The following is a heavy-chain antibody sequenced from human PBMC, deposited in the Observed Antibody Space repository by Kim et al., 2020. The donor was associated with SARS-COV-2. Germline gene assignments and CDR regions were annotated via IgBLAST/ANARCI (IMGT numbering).Heavy chain of an antibody. J-gene: IGHJ5*02. V-gene: IGHV4-31*03. CDR2: MYYSGST. D-gene: IGHD4-17*01. Sequence: SETLSLTCTVSGGSISSGGYYWSWIRQHPGKGLEWIGYMYYSGSTYYNPSLKSRVTISVDTAKNQFSLKLSSVTAADTAVYYCATTSTPHDYGDNWFDPWGQGTLVTVSS. CDR3: ATTSTPHDYGDNWFDP. CDR1: GGSISSGGYY.